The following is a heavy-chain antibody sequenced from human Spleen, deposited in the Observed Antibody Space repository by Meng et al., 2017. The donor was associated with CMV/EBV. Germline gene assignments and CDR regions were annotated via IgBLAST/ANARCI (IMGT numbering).Heavy chain of an antibody. D-gene: IGHD2-15*01. CDR1: GFTFTDFY. CDR3: ARVVAVADVPKTYRYFDP. CDR2: INLKSGGT. V-gene: IGHV1-2*02. J-gene: IGHJ5*02. Sequence: ASVKVSCKASGFTFTDFYLHWVRQAPGQGLEWMGWINLKSGGTKYARRFQGRVTMTRDTSITTAYMELTSLTSEDTAVYYCARVVAVADVPKTYRYFDPWGQGTLVTVSS.